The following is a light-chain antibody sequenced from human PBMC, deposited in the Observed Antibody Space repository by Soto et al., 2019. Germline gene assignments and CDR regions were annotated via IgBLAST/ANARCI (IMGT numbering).Light chain of an antibody. CDR3: SSYTSSSTPYV. CDR1: SSDVGGYNY. Sequence: QSVLTQPASVSGSPGQSITISCTGTSSDVGGYNYVSWYQQHPGKAPKLMIYEVSNRPSGVSNRVSGSKSGTTASLTISGLQAEDEADYYCSSYTSSSTPYVFGTGTKLTRP. CDR2: EVS. V-gene: IGLV2-14*01. J-gene: IGLJ1*01.